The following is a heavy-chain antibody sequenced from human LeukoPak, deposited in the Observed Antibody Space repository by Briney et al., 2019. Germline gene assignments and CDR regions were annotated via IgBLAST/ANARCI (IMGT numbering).Heavy chain of an antibody. Sequence: PGGSLRLSCAASGFTFNNYAMSWVRQAPGKGLEWVSAISASGGTTYYADSVKSRFTISRDNSENTLFLQMNSLRAEDTAVYYCAKEPREYCSSTSCPNWFDSWGQGTLVTASS. D-gene: IGHD2-2*01. V-gene: IGHV3-23*01. CDR1: GFTFNNYA. CDR3: AKEPREYCSSTSCPNWFDS. J-gene: IGHJ5*01. CDR2: ISASGGTT.